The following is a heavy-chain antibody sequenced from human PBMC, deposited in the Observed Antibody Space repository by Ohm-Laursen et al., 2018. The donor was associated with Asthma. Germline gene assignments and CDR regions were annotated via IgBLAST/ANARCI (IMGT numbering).Heavy chain of an antibody. J-gene: IGHJ3*02. Sequence: SLRLSCTASGFSFSSYGMHWVRQAPGKGLEWVTVIWYDGSNKYYADSVKGRFTISRDNSKNTLYLQMNSLRAEDTAVYYCAKDREYCGGDCYLWDDAFDIWGQGTMVTVSS. V-gene: IGHV3-33*06. CDR1: GFSFSSYG. CDR2: IWYDGSNK. D-gene: IGHD2-21*02. CDR3: AKDREYCGGDCYLWDDAFDI.